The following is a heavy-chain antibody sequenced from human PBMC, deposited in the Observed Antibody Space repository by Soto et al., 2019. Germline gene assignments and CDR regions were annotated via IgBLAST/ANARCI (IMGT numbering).Heavy chain of an antibody. CDR2: ISYDGSNK. CDR3: ARGRTRGSGTPPGAPNTFYYCYGMDV. Sequence: QVQLVESGGGVVQPGRSLRLSCAASGFTFSSYAMHWVRQAPGKGLEWVAVISYDGSNKYYADSVKGRFTISRDNSKNSLYLQRNSLRAQDTAVYSCARGRTRGSGTPPGAPNTFYYCYGMDVWGQGTTVTVSS. CDR1: GFTFSSYA. D-gene: IGHD6-19*01. V-gene: IGHV3-30-3*01. J-gene: IGHJ6*02.